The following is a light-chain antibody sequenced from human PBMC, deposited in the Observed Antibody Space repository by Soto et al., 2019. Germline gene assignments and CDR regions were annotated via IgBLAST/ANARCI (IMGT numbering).Light chain of an antibody. CDR2: DAS. CDR3: QQCLKLYT. Sequence: EIVLTQSPATLSLSPGERATLSCRASQSVGDYLAWYQRKPGQPPRLIIYDASKRATGIPARFSGSGSGTDFTLTISSLEPEDFARYYCQQCLKLYTFGGGTEVEIK. CDR1: QSVGDY. J-gene: IGKJ4*01. V-gene: IGKV3-11*01.